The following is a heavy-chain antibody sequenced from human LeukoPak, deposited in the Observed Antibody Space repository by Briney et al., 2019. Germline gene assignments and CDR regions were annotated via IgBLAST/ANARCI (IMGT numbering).Heavy chain of an antibody. CDR1: GFTVSSNY. CDR2: IYSGGST. V-gene: IGHV3-53*01. Sequence: PGGSLRLSCAASGFTVSSNYMSWVRQAPGKGLEWVSVIYSGGSTYYADSVKGRFTISTDNSKNTLYLQMNSLRAEDTAVYYCARGHDYGGNSGCGAFDIWGRGTMVTVSS. D-gene: IGHD4-23*01. J-gene: IGHJ3*02. CDR3: ARGHDYGGNSGCGAFDI.